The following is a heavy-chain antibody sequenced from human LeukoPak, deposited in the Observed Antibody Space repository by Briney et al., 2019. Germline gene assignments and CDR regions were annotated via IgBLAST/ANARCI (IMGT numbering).Heavy chain of an antibody. CDR1: GFTFSSHT. J-gene: IGHJ3*01. Sequence: GGSLRLSCAASGFTFSSHTMSWVRQAPGKGLEWVSGISGSGVNTYYANSVKGRFTISRDKFMNTLYLQMNSLRAEDTAMYYCARDPNGAYIGAFDFRGQGTMVTVSA. CDR3: ARDPNGAYIGAFDF. V-gene: IGHV3-23*01. D-gene: IGHD2-8*01. CDR2: ISGSGVNT.